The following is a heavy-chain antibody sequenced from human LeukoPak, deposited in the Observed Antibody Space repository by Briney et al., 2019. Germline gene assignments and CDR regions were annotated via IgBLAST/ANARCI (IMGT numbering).Heavy chain of an antibody. CDR2: ISGSST. Sequence: GGSLRLSCEASGFTISSDAMTWVRQAPGKGLEWVSAISGSSTFFADSVKGRFTISRDDSKRTLYLQMNSLRAEDTAVYYCAERRSKNSGPFDYWGQGTLVTVSP. CDR1: GFTISSDA. D-gene: IGHD4-11*01. V-gene: IGHV3-23*01. CDR3: AERRSKNSGPFDY. J-gene: IGHJ4*02.